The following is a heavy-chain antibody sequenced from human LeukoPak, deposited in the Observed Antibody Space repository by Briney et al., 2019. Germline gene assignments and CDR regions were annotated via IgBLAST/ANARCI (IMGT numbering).Heavy chain of an antibody. Sequence: ASVKVSCKASGYTFTSYDINWVRQATGQGLEWMGWMNPNSGNTGYAQKFQGRVTMTRNTSISTAYMELSSLRAEDTAVYYCARVMASSGWYFDYWGQGTLVTVSS. D-gene: IGHD6-19*01. CDR3: ARVMASSGWYFDY. CDR1: GYTFTSYD. V-gene: IGHV1-8*01. J-gene: IGHJ4*02. CDR2: MNPNSGNT.